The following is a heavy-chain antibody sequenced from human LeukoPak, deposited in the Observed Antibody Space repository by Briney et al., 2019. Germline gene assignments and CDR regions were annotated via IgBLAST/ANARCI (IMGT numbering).Heavy chain of an antibody. D-gene: IGHD1-26*01. CDR2: IYYSGST. J-gene: IGHJ1*01. CDR1: GDSISTSSYY. CDR3: ARAPAPFVSGSQLFQH. Sequence: SETLSLTCSVSGDSISTSSYYWGWIRQPPGKGLEWIGTIYYSGSTYYNPSLKSRVTISVDSSKNQFSLRLSSVTAADTAVYYCARAPAPFVSGSQLFQHWGQGTLVTVSS. V-gene: IGHV4-39*07.